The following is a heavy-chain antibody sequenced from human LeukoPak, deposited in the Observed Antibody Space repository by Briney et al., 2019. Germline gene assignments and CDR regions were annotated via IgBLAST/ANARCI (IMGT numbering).Heavy chain of an antibody. Sequence: GGSLRLSCAASGFTFSTYSMNWVRQAPGKGLEWVSAISSSSSYIYYAVSLKGRFTISRDNAKNSLYLQMNSLRAEDTAVYYCARFALKTPPTDWGQGTLVTVSS. CDR1: GFTFSTYS. CDR3: ARFALKTPPTD. J-gene: IGHJ4*02. CDR2: ISSSSSYI. V-gene: IGHV3-21*01.